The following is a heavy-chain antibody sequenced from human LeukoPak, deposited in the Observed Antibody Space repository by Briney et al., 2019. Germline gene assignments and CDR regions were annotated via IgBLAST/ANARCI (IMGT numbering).Heavy chain of an antibody. CDR1: GYSISSGYY. J-gene: IGHJ5*02. V-gene: IGHV4-38-2*02. CDR2: IYYSGST. D-gene: IGHD6-13*01. CDR3: ARSFAAANWFDP. Sequence: PSETLSLTCTVSGYSISSGYYWGWIRQPPGKGLEWIGSIYYSGSTYYNPSLKSRVTISVDTSKNQFSLKLSSVTAADTAVYYCARSFAAANWFDPWGQGTLVTVSS.